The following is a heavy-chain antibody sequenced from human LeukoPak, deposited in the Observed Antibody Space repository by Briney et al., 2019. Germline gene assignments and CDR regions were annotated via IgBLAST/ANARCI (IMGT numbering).Heavy chain of an antibody. V-gene: IGHV4-39*07. Sequence: KPSETLSLTCTVSGGSMNINNYYWAWIRQSPGKGLEWLGSIYYTGTTYYNPSLDHRVTISVDTSKNQFSLKLSSVTAADTAVYYCARDWGERWSLVLGPNYYFDYWGQGTLVTVSS. D-gene: IGHD6-13*01. J-gene: IGHJ4*02. CDR2: IYYTGTT. CDR1: GGSMNINNYY. CDR3: ARDWGERWSLVLGPNYYFDY.